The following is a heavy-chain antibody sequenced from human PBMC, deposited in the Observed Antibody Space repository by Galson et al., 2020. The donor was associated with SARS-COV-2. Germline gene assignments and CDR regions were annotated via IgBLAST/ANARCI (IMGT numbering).Heavy chain of an antibody. J-gene: IGHJ6*02. Sequence: ASVKVSCKVSGYTLTELSMHWVRQAPGKGLEWMGGFDPEDGETIYAQKFQGRVTMTEDTSTDTAYMELSSLRSEDTAVYYCATVLPEKQWELPPSFRSSDYYSYGMDVWGQGTTVTVSS. CDR3: ATVLPEKQWELPPSFRSSDYYSYGMDV. CDR2: FDPEDGET. D-gene: IGHD1-26*01. CDR1: GYTLTELS. V-gene: IGHV1-24*01.